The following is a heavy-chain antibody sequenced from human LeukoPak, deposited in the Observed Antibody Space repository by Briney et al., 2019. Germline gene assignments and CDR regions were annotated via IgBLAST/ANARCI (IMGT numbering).Heavy chain of an antibody. Sequence: GRSLIISGAASGFTFDDYAMEWVGQVQGKGLEWVSGISWNSGSIGYADSVKGRFTISRDNAKNSLYLQMNSLRAEDTALYYCAKARDGCFDYWGQGTLVTVSS. CDR2: ISWNSGSI. D-gene: IGHD5-24*01. CDR3: AKARDGCFDY. CDR1: GFTFDDYA. V-gene: IGHV3-9*01. J-gene: IGHJ4*02.